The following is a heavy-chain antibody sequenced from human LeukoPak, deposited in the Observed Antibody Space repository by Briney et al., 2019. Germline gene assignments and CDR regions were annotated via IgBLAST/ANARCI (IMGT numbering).Heavy chain of an antibody. CDR3: VKDRVAAATMGALNY. CDR1: GFTFSSYA. Sequence: GGSLRLSCAASGFTFSSYAMSGVRQAPGKGREWVSAISGSGGTTYYADSVKGGFTISRDNSKNTVYLQMNSLRAADTAVFYCVKDRVAAATMGALNYWGQGTLVTVSS. J-gene: IGHJ4*02. V-gene: IGHV3-23*01. D-gene: IGHD6-13*01. CDR2: ISGSGGTT.